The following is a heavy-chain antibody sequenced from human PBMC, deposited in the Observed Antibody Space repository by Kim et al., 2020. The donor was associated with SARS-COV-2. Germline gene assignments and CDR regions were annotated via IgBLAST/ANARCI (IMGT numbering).Heavy chain of an antibody. V-gene: IGHV3-23*01. Sequence: AGSVKGRFTISGDNSKTTLYLQMNSLRAEDTAVYYCAKYPSVTASGSFDYLGQGTLVTVSS. CDR3: AKYPSVTASGSFDY. J-gene: IGHJ4*02. D-gene: IGHD2-21*02.